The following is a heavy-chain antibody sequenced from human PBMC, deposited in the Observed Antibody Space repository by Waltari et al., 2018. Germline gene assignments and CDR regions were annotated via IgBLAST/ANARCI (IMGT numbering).Heavy chain of an antibody. CDR3: ASDCCGSGYRIHY. D-gene: IGHD3-3*01. J-gene: IGHJ4*02. Sequence: DVHLVESGGGLVQPRGSLRLSCTVSGFTFGRHWMHWVRQVPGKGLEWISRIDDDGSSAIYADSVKGRFTVSRDNAKNTLYLEMNNLKAEDTAVYYCASDCCGSGYRIHYWGQGTLVNVSS. CDR2: IDDDGSSA. V-gene: IGHV3-74*01. CDR1: GFTFGRHW.